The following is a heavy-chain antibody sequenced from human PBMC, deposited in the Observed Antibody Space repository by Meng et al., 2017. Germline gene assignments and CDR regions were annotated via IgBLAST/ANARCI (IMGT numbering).Heavy chain of an antibody. Sequence: GESLKISCAASGFTFSGSAMHWVRQASGKGLEWVGRIRSKANSYATAYAASVKGRFTISRDDSKTTAYLQMNSRKTEDTAVYYCTRHWTMVRGVIRGGYYYYGMDVWGQGTTVTVSS. V-gene: IGHV3-73*01. CDR1: GFTFSGSA. CDR2: IRSKANSYAT. CDR3: TRHWTMVRGVIRGGYYYYGMDV. D-gene: IGHD3-10*01. J-gene: IGHJ6*02.